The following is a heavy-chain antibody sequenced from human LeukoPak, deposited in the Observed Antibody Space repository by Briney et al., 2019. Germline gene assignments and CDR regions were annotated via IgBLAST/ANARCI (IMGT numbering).Heavy chain of an antibody. CDR3: ARHTGTYCSSTSCLYYYYYGMDV. J-gene: IGHJ6*02. CDR2: IYYSGST. CDR1: GGSISSYY. Sequence: PSETLSLTCTDSGGSISSYYWSWIRQPPGKGLEWIGYIYYSGSTNYNPSLKSRVTISVDTSKNQFSLKLSSVTAADTAVYYCARHTGTYCSSTSCLYYYYYGMDVWGQGTTVTVSS. D-gene: IGHD2-2*01. V-gene: IGHV4-59*08.